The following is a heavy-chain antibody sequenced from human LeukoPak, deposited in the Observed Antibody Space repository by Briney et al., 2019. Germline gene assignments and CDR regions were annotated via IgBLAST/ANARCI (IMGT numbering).Heavy chain of an antibody. CDR2: INHSGST. D-gene: IGHD6-6*01. V-gene: IGHV4-34*01. CDR1: GGSFSGYY. J-gene: IGHJ6*03. CDR3: AREPLVYYYYYYMDV. Sequence: SSETLSLTCAVYGGSFSGYYWSWIRQPPGKGLEWIGEINHSGSTNYNPSLKSRVTISVDTSKNQFSLKLSSVTAADTAVYYCAREPLVYYYYYYMDVWGKGTTVTVSS.